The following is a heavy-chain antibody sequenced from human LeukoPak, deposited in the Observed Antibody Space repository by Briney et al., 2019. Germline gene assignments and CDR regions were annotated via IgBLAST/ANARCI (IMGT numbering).Heavy chain of an antibody. Sequence: GGSLRLSCAASGFTFSGSAMHWVRQASGKGLEWVGRIRSKANSYATAYAASVKGRFTIARDDSKNTAYLQMNSLKTEDTAVYYCTRLPYCSSTSCYSTRDYYFDYWGQGTLVTVSS. CDR3: TRLPYCSSTSCYSTRDYYFDY. J-gene: IGHJ4*02. CDR1: GFTFSGSA. CDR2: IRSKANSYAT. V-gene: IGHV3-73*01. D-gene: IGHD2-2*01.